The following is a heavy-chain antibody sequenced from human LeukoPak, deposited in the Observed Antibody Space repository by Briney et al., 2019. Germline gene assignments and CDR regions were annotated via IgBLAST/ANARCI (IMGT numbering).Heavy chain of an antibody. Sequence: PGGSLRLSCGASGFTFSSYWMSWVRRAPGKGLEWVANIKQDGSEKYYVDSVKGRFTISRDNAKNSLYLQMNSLRAEDTAVYYCARNSGTNPWGQGTLVTVSS. J-gene: IGHJ5*02. CDR3: ARNSGTNP. CDR1: GFTFSSYW. CDR2: IKQDGSEK. D-gene: IGHD1-26*01. V-gene: IGHV3-7*01.